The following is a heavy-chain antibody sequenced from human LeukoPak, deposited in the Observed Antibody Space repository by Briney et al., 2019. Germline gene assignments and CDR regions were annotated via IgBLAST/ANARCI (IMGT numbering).Heavy chain of an antibody. D-gene: IGHD3-3*01. V-gene: IGHV3-11*04. CDR3: AREASGYYHVFDS. CDR2: ITNSGRST. J-gene: IGHJ4*02. Sequence: PGGSLRLSCEASGFSLSTYFMSWVRQAPGKGLEWVSYITNSGRSTKYADAVKGRFTISRDNAKQSVYLEMTDLRAEDTAVYYWAREASGYYHVFDSWGQGTLVTVSS. CDR1: GFSLSTYF.